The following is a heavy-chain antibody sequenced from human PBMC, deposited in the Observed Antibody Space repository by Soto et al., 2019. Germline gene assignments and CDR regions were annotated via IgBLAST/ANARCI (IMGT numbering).Heavy chain of an antibody. CDR2: IYSSGST. CDR3: ARGSRGSNVDY. D-gene: IGHD3-10*01. J-gene: IGHJ4*02. V-gene: IGHV3-53*01. CDR1: GFTVSSNY. Sequence: GGSLRLSCAASGFTVSSNYMSWVRQAPGKGLEWVSVIYSSGSTYYADSVKGRFTISRDNSKNTLYLQMNSRRAEDTAVYYCARGSRGSNVDYWGQGTLVTVSS.